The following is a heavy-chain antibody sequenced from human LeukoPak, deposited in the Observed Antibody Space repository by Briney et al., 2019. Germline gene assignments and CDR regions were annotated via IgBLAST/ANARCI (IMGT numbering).Heavy chain of an antibody. CDR2: IYTSGST. J-gene: IGHJ5*02. Sequence: SETLSLTCTVSGGSISSYYWSWIRQPAGKGLEWIGRIYTSGSTNYNPSLKSRVTMSVDTSKNQLSLKLSSVTAADMAVYYCARGPRIVVVPAASTYTRVGYWFDPWGQGTLVTVSS. CDR1: GGSISSYY. CDR3: ARGPRIVVVPAASTYTRVGYWFDP. V-gene: IGHV4-4*07. D-gene: IGHD2-2*01.